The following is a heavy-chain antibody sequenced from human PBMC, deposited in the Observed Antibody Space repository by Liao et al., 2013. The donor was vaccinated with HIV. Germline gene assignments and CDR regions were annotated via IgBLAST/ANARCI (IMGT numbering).Heavy chain of an antibody. Sequence: QVQLQESGPGLVKPSETLSLTCTVSGGSISRYYWSWIRQPPGKGLEWIGYIYYSGSTTYNPSLKSRVTISVDTSKNQVSLKLSSVTAADTAVYYCARVGTYDDFWSGYYYFDFWGQGTLATVSS. CDR3: ARVGTYDDFWSGYYYFDF. CDR1: GGSISRYY. D-gene: IGHD3-3*01. J-gene: IGHJ4*02. CDR2: IYYSGST. V-gene: IGHV4-59*01.